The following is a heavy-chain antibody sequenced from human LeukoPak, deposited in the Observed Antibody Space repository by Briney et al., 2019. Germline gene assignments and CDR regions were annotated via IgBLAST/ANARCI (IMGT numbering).Heavy chain of an antibody. CDR1: GYTFTDYY. CDR3: ARDSSYSSSLYYFEY. Sequence: ASVKVSCKASGYTFTDYYMHWVRPAPGQGLEWMGWINPHSGGTNHAQKFQGRVTMTRDTSISTVYMEVSRLRSDDTAVYYCARDSSYSSSLYYFEYWGQGTLVTVSS. V-gene: IGHV1-2*02. J-gene: IGHJ4*02. CDR2: INPHSGGT. D-gene: IGHD6-6*01.